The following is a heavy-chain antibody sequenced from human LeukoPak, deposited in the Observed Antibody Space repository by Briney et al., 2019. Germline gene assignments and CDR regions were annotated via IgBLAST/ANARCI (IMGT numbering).Heavy chain of an antibody. D-gene: IGHD3-9*01. CDR1: GFTFSSYA. V-gene: IGHV3-30*04. Sequence: PGGSLRLSCAASGFTFSSYAMHWVRQTPGKGLQWVAAILYDGSKKYYADSVKGRFSVYRDNSNYTLYLQMNSLKTEDTAVYSCANFDGDSQAFHIWGQGTMVTVSS. CDR2: ILYDGSKK. J-gene: IGHJ3*02. CDR3: ANFDGDSQAFHI.